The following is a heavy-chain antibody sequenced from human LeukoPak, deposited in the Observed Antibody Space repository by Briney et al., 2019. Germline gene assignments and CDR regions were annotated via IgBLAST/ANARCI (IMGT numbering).Heavy chain of an antibody. D-gene: IGHD1-14*01. J-gene: IGHJ5*02. CDR1: GYTFTSYD. Sequence: ASVKVSCKASGYTFTSYDINWVRQATGQGLEWMGWMNPNSGNTGYAQKFQGGVTITRNTSISTAYMELSSLRSEDTAVYYCASDRGLNWFDPWGQGTLVTVSS. CDR2: MNPNSGNT. V-gene: IGHV1-8*03. CDR3: ASDRGLNWFDP.